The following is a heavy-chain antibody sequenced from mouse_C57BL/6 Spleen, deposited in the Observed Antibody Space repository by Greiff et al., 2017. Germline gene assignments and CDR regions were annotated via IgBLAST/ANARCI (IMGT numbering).Heavy chain of an antibody. J-gene: IGHJ4*01. CDR1: GYTFTDYE. CDR3: TRSGGRLRDDAMDY. CDR2: IDPETGGT. D-gene: IGHD3-1*01. Sequence: QVQLQQSGAELVRPGASVTLSCKASGYTFTDYEMHWVKQTPVHGLEWIGAIDPETGGTDYNQKFKGKAILTADKSSSTAYMELRSLTSEDSAVYYWTRSGGRLRDDAMDYWGQGTSVTVSS. V-gene: IGHV1-15*01.